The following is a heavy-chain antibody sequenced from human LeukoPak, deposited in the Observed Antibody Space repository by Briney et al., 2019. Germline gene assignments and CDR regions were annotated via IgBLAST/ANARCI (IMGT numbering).Heavy chain of an antibody. CDR3: AKVASLCTSTSCVRGGFDY. D-gene: IGHD2-2*01. V-gene: IGHV3-23*01. CDR2: ISGSGGNT. CDR1: GFTFSSYA. Sequence: GGSLRLSCAASGFTFSSYAMSWVRQAPGKGLEWVSAISGSGGNTYYADSVKGRFTISRDNSKNTLYLQMNSLRAEDTAGYYCAKVASLCTSTSCVRGGFDYWGQGTLVTASS. J-gene: IGHJ4*02.